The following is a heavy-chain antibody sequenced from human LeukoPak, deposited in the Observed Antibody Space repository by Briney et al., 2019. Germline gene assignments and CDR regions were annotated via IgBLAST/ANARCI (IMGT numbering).Heavy chain of an antibody. CDR1: GGSISSYY. J-gene: IGHJ4*02. Sequence: SETLSLTCTVSGGSISSYYWSWIRQPLGKGLEWIGYIYYSGSTNYNPSLKSRVTISVDTSKNQFSLKLSSVTAADTAVYYCARHETSSSWTSSFDYWGQGTLVTVSS. V-gene: IGHV4-59*08. CDR2: IYYSGST. CDR3: ARHETSSSWTSSFDY. D-gene: IGHD6-13*01.